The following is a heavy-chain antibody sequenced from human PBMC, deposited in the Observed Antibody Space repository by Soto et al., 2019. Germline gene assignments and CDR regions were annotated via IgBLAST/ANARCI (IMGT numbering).Heavy chain of an antibody. CDR3: ATHRLRYNWNDFPYYYYGMDV. J-gene: IGHJ6*02. CDR1: GFTFSSYA. D-gene: IGHD1-1*01. Sequence: QVQLVESGGGVVQPGRSLRLSCAASGFTFSSYAMHWVRQAPGKGLEWVAVISYDGSNKYYADSVKGRFTISRDNSKNTLYLQMNSLRAEDTAVYYCATHRLRYNWNDFPYYYYGMDVWGQGTTVTVSS. V-gene: IGHV3-30-3*01. CDR2: ISYDGSNK.